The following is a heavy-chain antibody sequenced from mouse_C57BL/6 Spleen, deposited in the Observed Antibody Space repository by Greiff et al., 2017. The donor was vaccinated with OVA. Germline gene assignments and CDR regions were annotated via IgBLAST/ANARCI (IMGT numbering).Heavy chain of an antibody. Sequence: EVQLVESGPGLVKPSQSLSLTCSVTGYSITSGYYWNWIRQFPGNKLEWMGYISYDGSNNYNPSLKNRISITRDTSKNQFFLKLNSVTTEDTATYYCAREDYDGYYVGFAYWGQGTLVTVSA. D-gene: IGHD2-3*01. CDR2: ISYDGSN. CDR1: GYSITSGYY. V-gene: IGHV3-6*01. CDR3: AREDYDGYYVGFAY. J-gene: IGHJ3*01.